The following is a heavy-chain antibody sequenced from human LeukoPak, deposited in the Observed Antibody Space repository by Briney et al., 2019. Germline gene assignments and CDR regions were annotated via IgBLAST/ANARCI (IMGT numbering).Heavy chain of an antibody. Sequence: GGSLRLSCAASGFTFSSYAMSWVRQAPGKGLEWVSVVSGSGGSTYYADSVEGRFTISRDNSNNTLYLQMSSLRAEDTAVYYFAKDVVAPGGVGDFFDYWGLGTLVTVSS. CDR2: VSGSGGST. V-gene: IGHV3-23*01. J-gene: IGHJ4*02. D-gene: IGHD2-21*01. CDR1: GFTFSSYA. CDR3: AKDVVAPGGVGDFFDY.